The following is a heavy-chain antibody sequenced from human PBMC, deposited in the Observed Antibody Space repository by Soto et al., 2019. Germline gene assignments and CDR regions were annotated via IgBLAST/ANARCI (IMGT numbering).Heavy chain of an antibody. V-gene: IGHV4-39*01. D-gene: IGHD2-15*01. CDR2: IYYSGST. J-gene: IGHJ4*02. Sequence: PSETLSLTCTVSGGSISSSSYYWGWIRQPPGKGLEWLGSIYYSGSTYYNPSLTSRVTISVDTSKNQFSLKLSSVTAADTAVHYCATLYCRGGSCYPNYFDYWGQGTLVT. CDR1: GGSISSSSYY. CDR3: ATLYCRGGSCYPNYFDY.